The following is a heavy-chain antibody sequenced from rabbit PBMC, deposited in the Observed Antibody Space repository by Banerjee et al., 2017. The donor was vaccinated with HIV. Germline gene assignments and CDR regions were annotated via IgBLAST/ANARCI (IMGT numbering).Heavy chain of an antibody. J-gene: IGHJ4*01. CDR2: IDPVFGST. CDR3: ARSAGGPGYAYAYGNL. Sequence: QQQLEESGGGLVQPEGSLTLTCTASGFSFSSSYYMCWVRQAPGKGLEWIGYIDPVFGSTYYASWVNGRFTISSHNAQNTLYLQLNSLTAADTATYFCARSAGGPGYAYAYGNLWGQGTLVTVS. CDR1: GFSFSSSYY. V-gene: IGHV1S43*01. D-gene: IGHD6-1*01.